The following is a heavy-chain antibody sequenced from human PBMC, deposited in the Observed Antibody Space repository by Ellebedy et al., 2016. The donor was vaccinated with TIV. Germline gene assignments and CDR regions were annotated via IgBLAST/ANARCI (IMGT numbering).Heavy chain of an antibody. J-gene: IGHJ5*02. Sequence: AASVNVSCKASGYTFDSYGSSCVRQAPGQGIEWMGWISAYNGHTNYAQQLQGRVTMTTDTSTTTDDMELRSLRSDETAVYYCAIDPLVLEYNWFDPWGQGTLVTVSS. CDR1: GYTFDSYG. V-gene: IGHV1-18*01. D-gene: IGHD3-3*01. CDR2: ISAYNGHT. CDR3: AIDPLVLEYNWFDP.